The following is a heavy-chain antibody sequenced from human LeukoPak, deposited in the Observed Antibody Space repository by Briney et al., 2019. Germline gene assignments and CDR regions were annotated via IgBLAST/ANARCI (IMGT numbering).Heavy chain of an antibody. D-gene: IGHD3-22*01. CDR3: ARDGSFGSGYYYGMDV. Sequence: GGSLRLSCAASGFTFSSYEMNWVRQAPGKGLEWVSYISSSGSTIYYADSVKGRFTISRDNAKNSLYLQMNSPRAEDTAVYYCARDGSFGSGYYYGMDVWGQGTTVTVSS. J-gene: IGHJ6*02. V-gene: IGHV3-48*03. CDR1: GFTFSSYE. CDR2: ISSSGSTI.